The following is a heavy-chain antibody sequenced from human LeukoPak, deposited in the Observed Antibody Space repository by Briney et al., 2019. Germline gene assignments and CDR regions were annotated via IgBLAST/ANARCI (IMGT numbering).Heavy chain of an antibody. CDR3: AKDASSGWPNWFDP. V-gene: IGHV3-23*01. J-gene: IGHJ5*02. Sequence: GGSLRLSCAASGFTFSTYAMTWVRQAPGKGLEWVSAISDSGGSTYYADSVKGRFTISRDNSKNTLYLQMNSLRAEDTAVYYCAKDASSGWPNWFDPWGQGTLVTVSS. CDR2: ISDSGGST. D-gene: IGHD6-19*01. CDR1: GFTFSTYA.